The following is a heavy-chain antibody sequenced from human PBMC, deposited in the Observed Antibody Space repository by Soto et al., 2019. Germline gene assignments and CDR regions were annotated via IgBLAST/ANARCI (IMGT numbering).Heavy chain of an antibody. CDR3: ARLPLDYYQLTGKGDYYYYYYMDV. D-gene: IGHD2-2*01. CDR2: IYYSGST. CDR1: GGSISSYY. Sequence: PSETLSLTCSVSGGSISSYYWSWIRQPPGKGLEWIGYIYYSGSTNYNPSLKSRVTISVDTSKNQFSLKLSSVTAADTAVYYCARLPLDYYQLTGKGDYYYYYYMDVWGKGTTVTVSS. V-gene: IGHV4-59*08. J-gene: IGHJ6*03.